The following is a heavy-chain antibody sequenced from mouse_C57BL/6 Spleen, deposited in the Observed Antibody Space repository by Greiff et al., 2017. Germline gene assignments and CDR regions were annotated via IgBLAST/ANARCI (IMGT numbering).Heavy chain of an antibody. CDR1: GYTFTSYW. V-gene: IGHV1-61*01. J-gene: IGHJ4*01. CDR2: IYPSDSET. Sequence: QVQLQQPGAELVRPGSSVKLSCKASGYTFTSYWMDWVKQRPGQGLEWIGNIYPSDSETHYNQKFKDKATLTVDKSSSTAYMQLRSLTSEDSAVYYCARSDDYYAMDYWGQGTSVTVSS. CDR3: ARSDDYYAMDY.